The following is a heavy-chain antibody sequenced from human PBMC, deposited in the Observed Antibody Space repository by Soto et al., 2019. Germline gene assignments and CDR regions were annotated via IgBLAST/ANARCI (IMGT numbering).Heavy chain of an antibody. J-gene: IGHJ5*02. D-gene: IGHD6-13*01. CDR3: ARAAHYSSPFRWFDP. CDR1: GGSISSGGYY. CDR2: IYYSGST. Sequence: QVQLQESGPGLVKPSQTLSLTCTVSGGSISSGGYYWSWIRQHPGKGLEWIGYIYYSGSTYYHPSLKSRVTITVDTSKNQCSLKLSSVTAADTAVYYCARAAHYSSPFRWFDPWGQGTLVTVSS. V-gene: IGHV4-31*03.